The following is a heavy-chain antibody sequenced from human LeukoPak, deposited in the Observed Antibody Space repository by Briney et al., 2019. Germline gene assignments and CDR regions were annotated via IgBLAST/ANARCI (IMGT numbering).Heavy chain of an antibody. J-gene: IGHJ4*02. CDR1: GFTFSSYS. CDR3: AREAYCSGGSCHLDY. Sequence: GGSLRLSCAASGFTFSSYSMNWVRQAPGKGLEWVSSISSSSSYIYYADSVKGRFTISRDNAKNSLYLQMNSLRAEDTAVYYCAREAYCSGGSCHLDYWGQGTLVTVSS. CDR2: ISSSSSYI. V-gene: IGHV3-21*01. D-gene: IGHD2-15*01.